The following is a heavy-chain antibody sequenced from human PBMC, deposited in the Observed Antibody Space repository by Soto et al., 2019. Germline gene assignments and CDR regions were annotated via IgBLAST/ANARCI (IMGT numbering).Heavy chain of an antibody. CDR3: ARVDRSSWWTFDY. Sequence: CPVPRYTSSSVSIRCARPAPGKGLEWVGWISFKDAKTYNTHKLKGRVTITRHTSKSTAYMELTSLKFDDTAIYFCARVDRSSWWTFDYWGQGTLVTVSS. J-gene: IGHJ4*02. D-gene: IGHD6-13*01. CDR1: RYTSSSVS. V-gene: IGHV1-18*04. CDR2: ISFKDAKT.